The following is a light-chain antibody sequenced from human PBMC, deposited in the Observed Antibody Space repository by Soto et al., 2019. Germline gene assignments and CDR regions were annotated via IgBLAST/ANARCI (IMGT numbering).Light chain of an antibody. CDR1: QGISND. V-gene: IGKV1-27*01. Sequence: DIQMTQSPSSLSASVGDRVTIICRASQGISNDLAWYQQKPGKVPKLLIYAASTLQSGVPSRFSGSGSGTDFTLTISSLQPEDVATYYCQKYNSGPFFGPGTKVDIK. CDR2: AAS. CDR3: QKYNSGPF. J-gene: IGKJ3*01.